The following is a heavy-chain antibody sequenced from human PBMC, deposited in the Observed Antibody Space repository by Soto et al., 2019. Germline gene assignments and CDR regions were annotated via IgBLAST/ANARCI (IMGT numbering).Heavy chain of an antibody. J-gene: IGHJ5*02. CDR3: ARERRVRGGWFDP. Sequence: PGGSLRLSCAASGFTFSSYSMNWVRQAPGKGLEWVSYISSSSSTIYYADSVKGRFTISRDNAKNSLYLQMNSLRAEDTAVYYCARERRVRGGWFDPWGQGTLVTVSS. V-gene: IGHV3-48*01. D-gene: IGHD3-10*01. CDR2: ISSSSSTI. CDR1: GFTFSSYS.